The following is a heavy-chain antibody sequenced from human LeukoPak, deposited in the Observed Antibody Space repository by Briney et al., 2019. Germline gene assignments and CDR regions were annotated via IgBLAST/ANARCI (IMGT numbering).Heavy chain of an antibody. J-gene: IGHJ4*02. V-gene: IGHV1-8*01. Sequence: ASVKVSCKASGYTFTSDDINWLRQATGQGLEWMGWMNPNSGNTGYAQKFQGRVTMTRNTSISTAYMELSSLRSEDTAVYYCARGLVAAAAVDYWGQGTLVTVSS. CDR3: ARGLVAAAAVDY. D-gene: IGHD6-13*01. CDR2: MNPNSGNT. CDR1: GYTFTSDD.